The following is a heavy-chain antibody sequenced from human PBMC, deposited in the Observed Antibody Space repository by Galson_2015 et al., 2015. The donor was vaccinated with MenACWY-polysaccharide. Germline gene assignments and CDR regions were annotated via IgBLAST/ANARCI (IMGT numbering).Heavy chain of an antibody. D-gene: IGHD3-3*01. Sequence: SVKVSCKASGYTFTGYYMHWVRQAPGQGLEWMGWMNPNSGNTGYAQKFQGRVTMTRNTSISTAYMELSSLRSEDTAVYYCARGQDYDLWSGSDWFDPWGQGTLVTVSS. J-gene: IGHJ5*02. CDR2: MNPNSGNT. CDR3: ARGQDYDLWSGSDWFDP. V-gene: IGHV1-8*02. CDR1: GYTFTGYY.